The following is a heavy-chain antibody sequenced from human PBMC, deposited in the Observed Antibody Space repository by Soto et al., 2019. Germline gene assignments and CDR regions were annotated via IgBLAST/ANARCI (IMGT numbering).Heavy chain of an antibody. D-gene: IGHD1-1*01. Sequence: VHVVQSGGGLVKPGGSLRLPCVLSGLKFDDAWVHWVRHIPGKGLEWVCHIKATVMGGPKEYASPVKGRLSISRVDSENTIFLQMNGLKAEDTGMYYCRWQTRSNHAVWNVWGQGTMVTVSS. CDR2: IKATVMGGPK. V-gene: IGHV3-15*07. J-gene: IGHJ3*01. CDR3: RWQTRSNHAVWNV. CDR1: GLKFDDAW.